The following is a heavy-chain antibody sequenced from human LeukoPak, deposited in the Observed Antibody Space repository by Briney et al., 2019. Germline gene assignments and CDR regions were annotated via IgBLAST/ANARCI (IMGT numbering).Heavy chain of an antibody. CDR1: GFTFSSYS. Sequence: PGGPLTLSWTPSGFTFSSYSMNWLRQAPGKGLEWVSYVSASSSTIYYAASVKGRFTISRDNGKNSLYVQMTSLRDEDTAVYYCARDQGLTMTILWGQGTLVTVSS. J-gene: IGHJ4*02. CDR2: VSASSSTI. D-gene: IGHD3-3*01. V-gene: IGHV3-48*02. CDR3: ARDQGLTMTIL.